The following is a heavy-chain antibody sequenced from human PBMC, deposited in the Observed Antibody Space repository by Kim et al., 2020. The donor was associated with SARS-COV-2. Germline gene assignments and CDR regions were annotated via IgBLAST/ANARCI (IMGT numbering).Heavy chain of an antibody. Sequence: GGSLRLSCAASGFSFNIFGMHWVRQAPGQGMEWLTFISEDGSNQRSADSVKGRFTISRDNSKNTLYLEMTNLKSEDTAIYYCAKDWFSMEGGKSHFDHWGQGTPVIVSS. V-gene: IGHV3-30*18. D-gene: IGHD3-10*01. CDR1: GFSFNIFG. CDR3: AKDWFSMEGGKSHFDH. CDR2: ISEDGSNQ. J-gene: IGHJ4*02.